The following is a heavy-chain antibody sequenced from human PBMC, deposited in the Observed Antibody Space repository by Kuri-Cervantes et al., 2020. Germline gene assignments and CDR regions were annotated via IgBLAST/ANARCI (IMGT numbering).Heavy chain of an antibody. CDR1: GGSVSSGSYY. D-gene: IGHD3-3*01. CDR2: IYYSGST. V-gene: IGHV4-61*01. J-gene: IGHJ4*02. Sequence: GSLRLSCTVSGGSVSSGSYYWSWIRQPPGKGLEWIGYIYYSGSTNYNPSLKSRVTISVDTSKNQFSLKLSSVTAADTAVYYCARGRANYDFWSGLESTKRPMDHWGQGTLVTVSS. CDR3: ARGRANYDFWSGLESTKRPMDH.